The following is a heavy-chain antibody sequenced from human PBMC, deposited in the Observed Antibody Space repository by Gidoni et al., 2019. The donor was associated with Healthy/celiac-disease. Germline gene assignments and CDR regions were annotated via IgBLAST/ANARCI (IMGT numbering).Heavy chain of an antibody. CDR3: ARNKAPIYYDSSGYYYGSQDDAFDI. CDR1: GYTFPSYG. D-gene: IGHD3-22*01. Sequence: QVQLVQSGAEVKKPGASVKVSCKASGYTFPSYGISWVRQAPGQGLEWMGWISAYNGNTNYAQKLQGRVTMTTDTSTSTAYMELRSLRSDDTAVYYCARNKAPIYYDSSGYYYGSQDDAFDIWGQGTMVTVSS. J-gene: IGHJ3*02. V-gene: IGHV1-18*04. CDR2: ISAYNGNT.